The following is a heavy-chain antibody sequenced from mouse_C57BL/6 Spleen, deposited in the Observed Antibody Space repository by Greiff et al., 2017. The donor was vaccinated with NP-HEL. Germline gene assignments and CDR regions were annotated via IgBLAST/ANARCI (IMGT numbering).Heavy chain of an antibody. V-gene: IGHV1-82*01. CDR1: GYAFSSSW. CDR3: AREDVYYGNYVDY. CDR2: IYPGDGDT. J-gene: IGHJ2*01. D-gene: IGHD2-1*01. Sequence: VQLQQSGPELVKPGASVKISCKASGYAFSSSWMNWVKQRPGQGLEWIGRIYPGDGDTNYNGKFKGKATLTADKSSSTAYMQLSSLTSEDSAVYYCAREDVYYGNYVDYWGQGTTLTVSS.